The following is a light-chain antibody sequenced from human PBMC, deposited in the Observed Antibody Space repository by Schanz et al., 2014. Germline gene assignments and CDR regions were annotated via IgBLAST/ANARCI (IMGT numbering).Light chain of an antibody. J-gene: IGLJ2*01. V-gene: IGLV2-18*02. CDR2: EVN. CDR1: SGDVGSYNR. Sequence: QSVLTQPPSVSGSPGQSVTISCTGTSGDVGSYNRVSWYQQPPGTAPKLMIYEVNNRPSGVPDRFSGSKSGNTASLTVSGLQAEDEADYYCSSYAGNNKLLFGGGTKLTVL. CDR3: SSYAGNNKLL.